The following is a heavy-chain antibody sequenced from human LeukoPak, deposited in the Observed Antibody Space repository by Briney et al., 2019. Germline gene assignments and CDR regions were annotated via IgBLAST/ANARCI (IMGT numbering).Heavy chain of an antibody. Sequence: SVKVSCKASGGTFSSYAISWVRQAPGQGLELMGGIIPIFGTANYAQKFQGRVTITTDESTSTAYMELSSLRSEDTAVYYCARDMGYCSSTSCPAWDYWGQGTLVTVSS. CDR2: IIPIFGTA. D-gene: IGHD2-2*01. J-gene: IGHJ4*02. CDR3: ARDMGYCSSTSCPAWDY. V-gene: IGHV1-69*05. CDR1: GGTFSSYA.